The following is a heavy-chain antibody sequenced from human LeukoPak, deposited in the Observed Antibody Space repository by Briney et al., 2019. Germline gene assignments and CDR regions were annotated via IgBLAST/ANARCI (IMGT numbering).Heavy chain of an antibody. CDR3: AKDRSGWRPPFDY. D-gene: IGHD6-19*01. J-gene: IGHJ4*02. Sequence: TGGSLRLSCAASGFTFNSYSMNWFRQAPGKGLEWVSSISSSSRFIYYADSVKGRFTISRDNAKNSLYLQMTSLRAEDTAVYYCAKDRSGWRPPFDYWGQGTLVTVSS. CDR1: GFTFNSYS. V-gene: IGHV3-21*04. CDR2: ISSSSRFI.